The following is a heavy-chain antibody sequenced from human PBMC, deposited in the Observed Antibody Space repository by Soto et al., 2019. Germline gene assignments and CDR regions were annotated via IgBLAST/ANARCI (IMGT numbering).Heavy chain of an antibody. V-gene: IGHV3-30-3*01. Sequence: LRLSCAASGFTFSSYAMHWVRQAPGKGLEWVAVISYDGSNKYYADSVKGRFTISRDNSKNTLYLQMNSLRAEDTAVYYCARGVRFLEWFLQSFDYWGQGTLVTVSS. CDR1: GFTFSSYA. J-gene: IGHJ4*02. D-gene: IGHD3-3*01. CDR2: ISYDGSNK. CDR3: ARGVRFLEWFLQSFDY.